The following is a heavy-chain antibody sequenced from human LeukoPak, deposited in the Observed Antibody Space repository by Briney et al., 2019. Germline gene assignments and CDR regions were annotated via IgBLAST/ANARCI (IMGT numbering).Heavy chain of an antibody. Sequence: SETLSLTCTVSGGSISSYYWSWIRQPPGKGLEWIGYIYYSGSTNYNPSLKSRVTISIDTSKNQFSLKLSSVTAADTAVYYCARRRDYFDYWGQGTLVTVSS. J-gene: IGHJ4*02. CDR1: GGSISSYY. CDR2: IYYSGST. CDR3: ARRRDYFDY. V-gene: IGHV4-59*08.